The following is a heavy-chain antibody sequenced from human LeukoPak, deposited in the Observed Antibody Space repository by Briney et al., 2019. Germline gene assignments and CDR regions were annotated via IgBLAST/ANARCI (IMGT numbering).Heavy chain of an antibody. Sequence: PGGSLRLSCAASGFTFDDYAMHWVRQAPGKGLEWVSGISWNSGSIGYADSVKGRFTISRDNAKNSLYLQMNSLRAEDTALYYCAKDGSLNTMIVVVDLGYFDLWGRGTLVTVSS. D-gene: IGHD3-22*01. CDR1: GFTFDDYA. V-gene: IGHV3-9*01. J-gene: IGHJ2*01. CDR3: AKDGSLNTMIVVVDLGYFDL. CDR2: ISWNSGSI.